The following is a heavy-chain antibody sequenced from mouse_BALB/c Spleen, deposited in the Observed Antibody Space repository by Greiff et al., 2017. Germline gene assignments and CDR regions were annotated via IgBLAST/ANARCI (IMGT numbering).Heavy chain of an antibody. Sequence: VQLQQSGPGLVKPSQSLSLTCSVTGYSITSGYYWNWIRQFPGNKLEWMGYISYDGSNNYNPSLKNRISITRDTSKNQFFLKLNSVTTEDTATYYCARVTMIYAMDYWGQGTSVTVSS. CDR1: GYSITSGYY. J-gene: IGHJ4*01. CDR3: ARVTMIYAMDY. D-gene: IGHD2-4*01. CDR2: ISYDGSN. V-gene: IGHV3-6*02.